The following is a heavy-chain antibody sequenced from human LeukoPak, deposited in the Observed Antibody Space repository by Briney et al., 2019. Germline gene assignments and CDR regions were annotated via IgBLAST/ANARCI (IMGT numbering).Heavy chain of an antibody. V-gene: IGHV3-7*01. CDR3: ARETSYSSSWYGAFDI. J-gene: IGHJ3*02. Sequence: GGSLRLSCAASGFTFSSYWMSWVRQAPGKGPEWVANIKQDGSEKYYVDSVKGRFTISRDNAKNSLYLQMNSLRAEDTAVYYCARETSYSSSWYGAFDIWGQGTMVTVSS. CDR1: GFTFSSYW. D-gene: IGHD6-13*01. CDR2: IKQDGSEK.